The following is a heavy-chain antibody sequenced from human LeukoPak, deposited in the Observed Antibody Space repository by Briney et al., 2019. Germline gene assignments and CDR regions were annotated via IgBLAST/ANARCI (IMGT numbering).Heavy chain of an antibody. J-gene: IGHJ2*01. V-gene: IGHV4-34*01. Sequence: SETLSLTCAVYGGSFSGYYWSWIRQPPGKGLEWIGEINHSGSTNYNPPLKSRVTISVDTSKNQFSLKLSSVTAADTAVYYCASGWDHWYFDLWGRGALVTVSS. CDR1: GGSFSGYY. D-gene: IGHD1-26*01. CDR2: INHSGST. CDR3: ASGWDHWYFDL.